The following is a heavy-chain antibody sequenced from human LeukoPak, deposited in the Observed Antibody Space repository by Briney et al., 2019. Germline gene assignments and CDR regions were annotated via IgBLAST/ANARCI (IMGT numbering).Heavy chain of an antibody. CDR1: GGAISSYY. D-gene: IGHD2-2*01. CDR3: ARGSEVVPAAMDYFDY. CDR2: IYYSGST. J-gene: IGHJ4*02. V-gene: IGHV4-59*01. Sequence: SETLSLTCTGAGGAISSYYWSWIRQPPGKGLEWIGYIYYSGSTNYNPSLKSRVTISVDTSKNQFSLKLSSLTAADTAVYYCARGSEVVPAAMDYFDYWGQGTLVTVSS.